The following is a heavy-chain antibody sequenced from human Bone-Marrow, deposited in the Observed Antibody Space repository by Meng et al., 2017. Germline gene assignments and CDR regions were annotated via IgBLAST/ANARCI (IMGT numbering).Heavy chain of an antibody. V-gene: IGHV1-8*03. D-gene: IGHD6-13*01. CDR1: GYTFTSYD. Sequence: ASVKVSCKASGYTFTSYDINWVRQATGQGLEWMGWMNPNSGNTDYAQKFQGRVTITRNTSISTAYMELSSLRSDDTAVYYCARGRYSSSWYEPPHYYYYGMDVWGQGTTVTVSS. CDR2: MNPNSGNT. CDR3: ARGRYSSSWYEPPHYYYYGMDV. J-gene: IGHJ6*02.